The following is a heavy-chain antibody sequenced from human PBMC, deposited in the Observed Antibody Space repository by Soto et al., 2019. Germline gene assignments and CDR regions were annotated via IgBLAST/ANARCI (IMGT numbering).Heavy chain of an antibody. Sequence: GGSLRLSCAASGFTFSSYAMHWVRQAPGKGLEWVAVISYDGSNKYYADSVKGRFTISRDNSKNTLYLQMNSLRAEDTAVYSGARREDSYFDYWGQGPLVTVSS. V-gene: IGHV3-30*04. J-gene: IGHJ4*02. CDR1: GFTFSSYA. CDR2: ISYDGSNK. CDR3: ARREDSYFDY.